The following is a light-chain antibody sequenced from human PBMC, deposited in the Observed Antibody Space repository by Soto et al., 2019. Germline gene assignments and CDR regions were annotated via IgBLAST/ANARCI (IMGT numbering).Light chain of an antibody. V-gene: IGKV3-15*01. CDR3: QQFSNWPSYT. CDR2: AAS. CDR1: QSVSSN. Sequence: EVILTQSPATLSVSLGERATLSCRASQSVSSNLAWYQQKPGQAPRLLIYAASTRATGIPARFSGGGSGTAFTHTISSLQSEDSGVYYCQQFSNWPSYTFGQGTKVEV. J-gene: IGKJ1*01.